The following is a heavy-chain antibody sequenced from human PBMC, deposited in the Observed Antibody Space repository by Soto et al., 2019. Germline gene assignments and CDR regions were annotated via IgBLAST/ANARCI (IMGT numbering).Heavy chain of an antibody. Sequence: GGSLRLSCAASGFTFSSYVMSWVRQAPGKGLEWVSAISGSGGSTYYADSVKGRFTISRDNSKNTLYLQMNSLRAEDTAVYYCAKEVAYSSRWDTIDYWGQGTLVTVSS. CDR2: ISGSGGST. J-gene: IGHJ4*02. V-gene: IGHV3-23*01. D-gene: IGHD6-13*01. CDR1: GFTFSSYV. CDR3: AKEVAYSSRWDTIDY.